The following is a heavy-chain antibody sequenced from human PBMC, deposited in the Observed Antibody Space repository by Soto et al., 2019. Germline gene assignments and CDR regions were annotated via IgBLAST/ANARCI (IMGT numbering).Heavy chain of an antibody. J-gene: IGHJ5*02. D-gene: IGHD3-10*01. Sequence: PSETLSLTCTVSGGSVSSGSYYWSWIRQPPGKGLEWIGYIYYSGSTNYNPSLKSRVTISVDTSKNQFSLKLSSVTAADTAVYYCARGPVVRGPNWFDPWGQGTLVTVSS. CDR3: ARGPVVRGPNWFDP. V-gene: IGHV4-61*01. CDR2: IYYSGST. CDR1: GGSVSSGSYY.